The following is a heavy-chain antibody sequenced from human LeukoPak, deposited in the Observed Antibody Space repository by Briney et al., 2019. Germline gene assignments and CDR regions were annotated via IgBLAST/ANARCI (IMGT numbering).Heavy chain of an antibody. CDR2: IYSGTNT. CDR1: GFIVSNKY. CDR3: TRLGPYYFDS. D-gene: IGHD3-16*01. V-gene: IGHV3-53*01. Sequence: GGSLRLSCAASGFIVSNKYMSWVRQAPGKGLEWVSVIYSGTNTYYADSVQGRFTFSRDTSRNTLYLQMNSLRAEDTAVYYCTRLGPYYFDSWGQGTLVIVSS. J-gene: IGHJ4*02.